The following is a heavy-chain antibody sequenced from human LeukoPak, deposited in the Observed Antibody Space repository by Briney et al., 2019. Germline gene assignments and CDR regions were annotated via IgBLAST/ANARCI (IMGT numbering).Heavy chain of an antibody. J-gene: IGHJ4*02. V-gene: IGHV3-23*01. Sequence: GGSLRLSCAASGFTFTTYGMSWARQAPGRGLEWVSTVSDSGDSTYYADSVKGRFTISRDNSKNTVYLQMNSLRAEDTAAYYCARMYFYGSGSSGYWGQGTLVTVSS. CDR3: ARMYFYGSGSSGY. CDR2: VSDSGDST. CDR1: GFTFTTYG. D-gene: IGHD3-10*01.